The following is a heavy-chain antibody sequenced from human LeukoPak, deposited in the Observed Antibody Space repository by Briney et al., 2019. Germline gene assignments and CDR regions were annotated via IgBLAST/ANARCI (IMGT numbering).Heavy chain of an antibody. Sequence: PSEPLSLPCAVYGGSFSGYYWSWIRPPPGKGLEWIGEINHSGSTNYNPSLKSRVTISVDTSKNQFSLKLSSVTAADTAVYYCARGRHFDLWGRGTLVTVSS. CDR2: INHSGST. CDR3: ARGRHFDL. J-gene: IGHJ2*01. V-gene: IGHV4-34*01. CDR1: GGSFSGYY.